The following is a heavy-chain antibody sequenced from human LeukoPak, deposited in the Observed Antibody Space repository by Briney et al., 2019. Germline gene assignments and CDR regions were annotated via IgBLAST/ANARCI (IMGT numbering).Heavy chain of an antibody. CDR3: AREARVDRAFDI. D-gene: IGHD3-9*01. J-gene: IGHJ3*02. CDR1: DGSFSGYS. CDR2: INHSGST. V-gene: IGHV4-34*01. Sequence: SETLSLTCAVYDGSFSGYSWSWIRQPPGKGLEWIGEINHSGSTNYNPSLKSRVTISLDTSKNQFSLKLSSVTAADTAVYFCAREARVDRAFDIWGQGTTVTVSS.